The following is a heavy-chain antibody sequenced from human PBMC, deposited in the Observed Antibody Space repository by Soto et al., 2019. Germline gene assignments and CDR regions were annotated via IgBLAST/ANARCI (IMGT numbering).Heavy chain of an antibody. V-gene: IGHV4-31*03. CDR3: ARGYGSGSYKVHYYYYGMDV. D-gene: IGHD3-10*01. CDR2: IYYSGST. Sequence: QVQLQESGPGLVKPSQTLSLTCTVSGGSISSGGYYWSWIRQHPGKGLEWIGYIYYSGSTYYNPSLKSRVTISVDTSKNQFSLTLSSVTAAETAVYYCARGYGSGSYKVHYYYYGMDVWGQGTTLTVSS. CDR1: GGSISSGGYY. J-gene: IGHJ6*02.